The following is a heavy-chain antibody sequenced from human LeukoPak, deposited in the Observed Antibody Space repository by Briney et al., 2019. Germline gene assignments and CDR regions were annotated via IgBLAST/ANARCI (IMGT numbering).Heavy chain of an antibody. CDR3: ARGLTTVTTPFDY. Sequence: PGRSLRLSCAASGFTFSSYAMHWVRQAPGKGLEYVSAISSNGGSTYYANSVKGRFTISRDNSKNTLYLQMGSLRAEDMAVYYCARGLTTVTTPFDYWGQGTLVTVSS. CDR1: GFTFSSYA. CDR2: ISSNGGST. D-gene: IGHD4-11*01. V-gene: IGHV3-64*01. J-gene: IGHJ4*02.